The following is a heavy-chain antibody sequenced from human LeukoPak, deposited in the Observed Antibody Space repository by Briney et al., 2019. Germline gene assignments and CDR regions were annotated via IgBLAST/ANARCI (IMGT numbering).Heavy chain of an antibody. CDR2: IYYSGST. D-gene: IGHD6-13*01. Sequence: PSETLSLTCTVSGGSISSSSYYWGWIRQPPGKGLEWIGSIYYSGSTYYNPSLKSRVTISVDTSKNQFSLKLSSVTAADTAVYYCARHPDFPRIAAAGYDYWGQGTLVTVSS. CDR3: ARHPDFPRIAAAGYDY. V-gene: IGHV4-39*01. CDR1: GGSISSSSYY. J-gene: IGHJ4*02.